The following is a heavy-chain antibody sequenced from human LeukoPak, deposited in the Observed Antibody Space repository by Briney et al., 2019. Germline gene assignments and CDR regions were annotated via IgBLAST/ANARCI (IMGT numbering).Heavy chain of an antibody. J-gene: IGHJ4*02. V-gene: IGHV1-46*01. Sequence: ASVKVSCKASGYTFTSYYLHWVRQAPGHGLEWMGIINPSGGSTSYAQKFQGRVTMTRDTSTSTVYMELSSLRSEDTAVYYCAREGGGPYYYDSSGYPLNYWGQGTLVTVSS. D-gene: IGHD3-22*01. CDR1: GYTFTSYY. CDR2: INPSGGST. CDR3: AREGGGPYYYDSSGYPLNY.